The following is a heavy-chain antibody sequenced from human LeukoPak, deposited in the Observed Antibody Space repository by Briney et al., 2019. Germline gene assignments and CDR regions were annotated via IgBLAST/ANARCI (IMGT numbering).Heavy chain of an antibody. Sequence: GGSLRLSCAASGFTFSSCPMHWVRQAPGKGLEWVAFTQHDGDDKYYADSVKGRFTISRDNSKNTLYLQMNSLRAEDTAVYYCAKVLPGPFHYWGQGTLVTASS. CDR1: GFTFSSCP. CDR2: TQHDGDDK. V-gene: IGHV3-30*02. D-gene: IGHD1-1*01. J-gene: IGHJ4*02. CDR3: AKVLPGPFHY.